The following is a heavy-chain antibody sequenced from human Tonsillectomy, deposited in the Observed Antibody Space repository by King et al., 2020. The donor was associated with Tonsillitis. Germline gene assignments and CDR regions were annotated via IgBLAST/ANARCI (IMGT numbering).Heavy chain of an antibody. Sequence: VQLVESGGGLVQPGGSLRLSCAASGFTFSSYAMNWVRQAPGKGLEWVSTISTSGDLTYHADSVKGRFTIYRDNSKNTLYLKMNSLRAEDTAVYYCAKAIQWDLRAFDIWGQGTMVTVSS. V-gene: IGHV3-23*04. J-gene: IGHJ3*02. CDR3: AKAIQWDLRAFDI. D-gene: IGHD1-26*01. CDR1: GFTFSSYA. CDR2: ISTSGDLT.